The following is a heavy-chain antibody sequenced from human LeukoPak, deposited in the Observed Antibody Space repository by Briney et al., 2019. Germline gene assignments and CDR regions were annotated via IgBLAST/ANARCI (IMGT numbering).Heavy chain of an antibody. CDR1: GGSISSSSYY. CDR2: IYHSGST. CDR3: ARDGGSYSSSRWFDP. Sequence: PSEXLSLTCTVSGGSISSSSYYWGWIRQPPGRGVEWIGSIYHSGSTYYNPSLKSRVTISVDTSKNQFSLKLSSVTAADTAVYYCARDGGSYSSSRWFDPWGQGTLVTVSS. D-gene: IGHD6-13*01. J-gene: IGHJ5*02. V-gene: IGHV4-39*07.